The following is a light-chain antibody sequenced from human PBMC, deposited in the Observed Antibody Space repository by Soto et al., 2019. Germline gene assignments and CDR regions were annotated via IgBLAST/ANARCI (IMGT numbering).Light chain of an antibody. V-gene: IGKV3-20*01. CDR2: GAS. Sequence: EIVLTQSPGTLSLSPGERATLSCRASQSVSSTYLAWLQQKASQAPRLLIHGASSRAIGIPDRFSGSGSGTDFTLTISRLEPEDFAVYYCQQYGSSRWTFGQGTKVEIK. CDR3: QQYGSSRWT. CDR1: QSVSSTY. J-gene: IGKJ1*01.